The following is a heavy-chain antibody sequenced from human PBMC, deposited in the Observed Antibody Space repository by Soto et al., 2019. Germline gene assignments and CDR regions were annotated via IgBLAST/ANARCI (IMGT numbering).Heavy chain of an antibody. J-gene: IGHJ5*02. CDR3: ATDGDGYNS. V-gene: IGHV4-61*01. Sequence: QVQLQESGPRLVKPSETLSLTCTVSGASVSGGSYYWTWIRQPPGKGLEWVGYIYFTGGTKYSPSLKNRVSMSADTSKNQFSLKLSSVTTADTAVYYCATDGDGYNSWGQGILVTVSS. CDR1: GASVSGGSYY. D-gene: IGHD5-12*01. CDR2: IYFTGGT.